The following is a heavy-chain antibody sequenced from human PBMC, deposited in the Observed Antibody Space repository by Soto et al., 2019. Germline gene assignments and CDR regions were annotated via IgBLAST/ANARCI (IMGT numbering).Heavy chain of an antibody. Sequence: QVQLQESGPGLVKPSQTLSLTCTVSGGSISSGGYYWSWIRQHPGKGLEWIGYIYYSGSTYYNPPLKSRVTISVDTSKNQFSLKLSSVTAADTAVYYCARDPRGDLRGDAFDIWGQGTMVTVSS. CDR1: GGSISSGGYY. V-gene: IGHV4-31*03. J-gene: IGHJ3*02. CDR2: IYYSGST. D-gene: IGHD4-17*01. CDR3: ARDPRGDLRGDAFDI.